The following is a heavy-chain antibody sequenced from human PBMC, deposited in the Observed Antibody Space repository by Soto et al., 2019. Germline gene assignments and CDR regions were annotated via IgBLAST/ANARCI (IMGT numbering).Heavy chain of an antibody. V-gene: IGHV3-21*01. J-gene: IGHJ4*02. CDR2: ISSSSSYI. Sequence: GGSLRLSCAASGFTFSSYSMNWVRQAPGKGLEWVSSISSSSSYIYYADSVKGRFTISRDNAKNSLYLQMNSLRAEDTAVYYCARAHDSSGYCFDYWGQGTLVTVSS. CDR3: ARAHDSSGYCFDY. D-gene: IGHD3-22*01. CDR1: GFTFSSYS.